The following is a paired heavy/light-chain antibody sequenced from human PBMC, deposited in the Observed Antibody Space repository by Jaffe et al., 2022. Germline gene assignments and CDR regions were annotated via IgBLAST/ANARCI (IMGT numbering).Light chain of an antibody. J-gene: IGKJ1*01. Sequence: DIVMTQSPDSLAVSLGERATINCKSSQNVFFSSHNKNYLAWYQQKPGQPPKLLIYWASTRESGVPDRFSGSGSGTDFTLTISSLQAEDVAVYYCQQYYDTPRTFGQGTKVEIK. CDR2: WAS. CDR1: QNVFFSSHNKNY. CDR3: QQYYDTPRT. V-gene: IGKV4-1*01.
Heavy chain of an antibody. Sequence: EVQVVESGGGLVQPGRSLRLSCTASGFTFGDYAMSWVRQAPGKGLEWVGYIRSTTYGGTTEYAASVKGRFTISRDDSKTIAYLQMNTLKTEDTAMYYCAREGNYYDSGTNDYWGQGTLVTVSS. CDR1: GFTFGDYA. CDR3: AREGNYYDSGTNDY. V-gene: IGHV3-49*04. J-gene: IGHJ4*02. D-gene: IGHD3-10*01. CDR2: IRSTTYGGTT.